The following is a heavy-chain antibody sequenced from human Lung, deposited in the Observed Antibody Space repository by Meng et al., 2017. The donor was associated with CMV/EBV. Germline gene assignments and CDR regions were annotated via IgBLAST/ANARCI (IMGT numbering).Heavy chain of an antibody. CDR3: ARVPSSGYSPFDS. J-gene: IGHJ4*02. CDR2: INWNIDNI. D-gene: IGHD3-22*01. V-gene: IGHV3-9*01. CDR1: GFTFDVYA. Sequence: GGSXRLXCAASGFTFDVYAMHWVRRPPGKGLQWVSGINWNIDNIGYADSVKGRFTISRDNARNSVYLQMNSLRPEDTGVFYCARVPSSGYSPFDSWGPGTLVTFSS.